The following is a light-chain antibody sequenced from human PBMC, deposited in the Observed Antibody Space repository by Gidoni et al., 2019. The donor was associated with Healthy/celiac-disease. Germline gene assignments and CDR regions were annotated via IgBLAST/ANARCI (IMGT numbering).Light chain of an antibody. V-gene: IGKV1-5*03. J-gene: IGKJ2*01. Sequence: DIQMTPSPSTLSASVGDRVIITCRASQSISSWLAWYQQKPGKAPKLLIYKASSLESGVPSRFSGSGSGTEFTLTISSLQPDDFATYYCQQYNSYPYTFGQGTKLEIK. CDR3: QQYNSYPYT. CDR2: KAS. CDR1: QSISSW.